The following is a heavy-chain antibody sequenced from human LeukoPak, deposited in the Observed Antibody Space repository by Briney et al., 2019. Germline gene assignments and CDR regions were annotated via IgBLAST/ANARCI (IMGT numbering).Heavy chain of an antibody. Sequence: PGGSLTLSCAASGFELRTYGILCVRPAPGKALEWVAHIRFDGSNQHYADSVKGRFTIYRDNSTNMLYLQMNSLRGEGAAVYYCAKEGNRSWFYQYYYMDVWGKGTTVTVSS. V-gene: IGHV3-30*02. CDR2: IRFDGSNQ. J-gene: IGHJ6*03. D-gene: IGHD6-13*01. CDR1: GFELRTYG. CDR3: AKEGNRSWFYQYYYMDV.